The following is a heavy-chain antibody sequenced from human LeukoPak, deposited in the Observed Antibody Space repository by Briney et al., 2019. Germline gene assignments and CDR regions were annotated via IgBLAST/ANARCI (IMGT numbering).Heavy chain of an antibody. V-gene: IGHV1-69*04. CDR3: ARVSGSGWTFYYFDY. CDR1: GYTFTSYG. Sequence: SVKVSCKASGYTFTSYGISWVRQAPGQGLEWMGRIIPILGIANYAQKFQGRVTITADKSTSTAYMELSSLRSEDTAVYYCARVSGSGWTFYYFDYWGQGTLVTVSS. CDR2: IIPILGIA. D-gene: IGHD6-19*01. J-gene: IGHJ4*02.